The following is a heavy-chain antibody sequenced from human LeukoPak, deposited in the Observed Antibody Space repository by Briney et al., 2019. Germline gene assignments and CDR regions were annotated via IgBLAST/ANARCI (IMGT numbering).Heavy chain of an antibody. CDR1: GYTLTELS. J-gene: IGHJ4*02. V-gene: IGHV1-24*01. CDR3: ATVWGRDGYNSLLFDY. CDR2: FDPEDGET. D-gene: IGHD5-24*01. Sequence: ASVKVSCKVSGYTLTELSMHWARQAPGKGLEWMGGFDPEDGETIYAQKFQGRVTMTEDTSTDTAYMELSSLRSEDTAVYYCATVWGRDGYNSLLFDYWGQGTLVTVSS.